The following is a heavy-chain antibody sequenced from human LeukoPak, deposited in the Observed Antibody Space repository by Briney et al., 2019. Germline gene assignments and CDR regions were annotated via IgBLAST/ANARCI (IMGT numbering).Heavy chain of an antibody. J-gene: IGHJ4*02. CDR1: GFTFNNYS. CDR2: IGSSSLII. V-gene: IGHV3-48*04. Sequence: GGSLRLSCAASGFTFNNYSVNWVRQAPGKGLEWISYIGSSSLIIYYADSVKGRFTISRENAKNTLYLQLNSLRAEDTAVYYCAKQYPTKSSGSCYLDFWGQGTLVTVSS. CDR3: AKQYPTKSSGSCYLDF. D-gene: IGHD3-22*01.